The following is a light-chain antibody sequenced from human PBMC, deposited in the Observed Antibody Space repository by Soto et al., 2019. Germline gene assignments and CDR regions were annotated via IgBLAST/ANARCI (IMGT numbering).Light chain of an antibody. V-gene: IGKV3-20*01. CDR3: QQYANSPPWT. Sequence: EIVLTQSPGTLSLSPGERATLSCRASQSVDTFLVRYQQKPGQAPRLLIFGASSSATAIPDRFRGSGSGTDFTRTISGLEPEDFAVYYCQQYANSPPWTFGQGTKVEIK. CDR1: QSVDTF. CDR2: GAS. J-gene: IGKJ1*01.